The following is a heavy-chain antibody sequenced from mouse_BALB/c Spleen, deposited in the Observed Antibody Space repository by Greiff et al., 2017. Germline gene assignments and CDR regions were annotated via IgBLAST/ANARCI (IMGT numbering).Heavy chain of an antibody. D-gene: IGHD2-2*01. CDR2: ILPGSGST. J-gene: IGHJ2*01. Sequence: VQLQQSGAELMKPGASVKISCKATGYTFSSYWIEWVKQRPGHGLEWIGEILPGSGSTNYNEKFKGKATFTADTSSNTAYMQLSSLTSEDSAVYYCARLLWLRRNYFDYWGQGTTLTVSS. CDR3: ARLLWLRRNYFDY. CDR1: GYTFSSYW. V-gene: IGHV1-9*01.